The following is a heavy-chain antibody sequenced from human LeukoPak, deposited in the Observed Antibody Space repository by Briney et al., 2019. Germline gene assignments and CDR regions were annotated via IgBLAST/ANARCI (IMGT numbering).Heavy chain of an antibody. V-gene: IGHV3-20*04. CDR1: GFTFYDYG. J-gene: IGHJ4*02. CDR3: ARRSGYDSNYFDY. D-gene: IGHD5-12*01. CDR2: INWNAGST. Sequence: GGSLRLSCAASGFTFYDYGMSWGRQAPGEGLEWVSGINWNAGSTRYADSVKGRFTISRDNAKNSLYLQMNSLRAEDTALYYCARRSGYDSNYFDYWGQGTLATVSS.